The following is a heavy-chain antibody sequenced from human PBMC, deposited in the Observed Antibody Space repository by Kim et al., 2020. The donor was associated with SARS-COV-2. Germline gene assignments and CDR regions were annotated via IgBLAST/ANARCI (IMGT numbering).Heavy chain of an antibody. CDR1: GFIFRNYG. Sequence: GGSLRLSCAASGFIFRNYGMHWVRQAPGKGLEWVAVIRHDGSKKYYADSVKGRFTISRDNSKNTLYLQMNSLRAEDTAVYYCANAPADGDFYYWGQGTLVTDSS. CDR2: IRHDGSKK. D-gene: IGHD4-17*01. V-gene: IGHV3-33*08. J-gene: IGHJ4*02. CDR3: ANAPADGDFYY.